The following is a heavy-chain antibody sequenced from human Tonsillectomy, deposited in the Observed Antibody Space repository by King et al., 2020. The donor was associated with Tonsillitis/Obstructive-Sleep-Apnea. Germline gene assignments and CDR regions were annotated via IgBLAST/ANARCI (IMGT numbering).Heavy chain of an antibody. CDR1: GGSISSSSYY. D-gene: IGHD2-2*02. CDR2: IYYSGST. CDR3: ASVGGYCSSTSCYKRRYFDY. Sequence: HLQLQESGPGLVKPSETLSLTCTVSGGSISSSSYYWGWIRQPPGKGLEWIGSIYYSGSTYYNPSLKSRVTISVDTSKNQFSLKLSSVTAADTAVYYCASVGGYCSSTSCYKRRYFDYWGQGTLVTVSS. V-gene: IGHV4-39*01. J-gene: IGHJ4*02.